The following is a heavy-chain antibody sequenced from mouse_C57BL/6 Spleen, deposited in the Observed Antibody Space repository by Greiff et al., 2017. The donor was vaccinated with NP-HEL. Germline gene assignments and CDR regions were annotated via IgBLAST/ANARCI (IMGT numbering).Heavy chain of an antibody. CDR3: TRRWLRRVYYFDY. D-gene: IGHD2-2*01. Sequence: VQLQQSGAELVRPGASVTLSCKASGYTFTDYEMHWVKQTPVHGLEWIGAIDPETGGTAYNQKFKGKAILTADKSSSTAYMELRSLTSEDSAVYYCTRRWLRRVYYFDYWGQGTTLTVSS. J-gene: IGHJ2*01. CDR2: IDPETGGT. V-gene: IGHV1-15*01. CDR1: GYTFTDYE.